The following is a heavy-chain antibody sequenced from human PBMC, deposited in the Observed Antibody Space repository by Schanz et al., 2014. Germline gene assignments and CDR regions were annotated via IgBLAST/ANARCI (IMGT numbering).Heavy chain of an antibody. V-gene: IGHV3-74*01. CDR1: GFTFSSHW. Sequence: EVQLVQSGGGLVQPGGSLRLSCAASGFTFSSHWMHWVRQDPGKGLVWVARINSVGSNTDYADSVTGRFTISRDNSKNTVHLQMNSLRAEDTAVYYCARKVVATIGGYYDNWGQGTLVIVSS. CDR2: INSVGSNT. CDR3: ARKVVATIGGYYDN. J-gene: IGHJ4*02. D-gene: IGHD5-12*01.